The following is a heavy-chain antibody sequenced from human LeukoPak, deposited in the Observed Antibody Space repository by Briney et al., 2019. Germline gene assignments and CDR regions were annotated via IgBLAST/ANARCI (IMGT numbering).Heavy chain of an antibody. D-gene: IGHD6-13*01. CDR3: ARDRGSSSWYYYYYGMDV. V-gene: IGHV1-18*01. J-gene: IGHJ6*02. CDR1: GYTFTSYG. Sequence: GASVKVSCKASGYTFTSYGISWVRQAPGQGLEWMGWISAYNGNTNYAQKLQGRVTMTTDTSTSTAYMELRSLRSDDTAVYYCARDRGSSSWYYYYYGMDVWGQGTTVTVSS. CDR2: ISAYNGNT.